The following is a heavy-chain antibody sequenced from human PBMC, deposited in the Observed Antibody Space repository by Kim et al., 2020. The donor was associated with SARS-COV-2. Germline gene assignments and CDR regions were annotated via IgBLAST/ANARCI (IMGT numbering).Heavy chain of an antibody. CDR1: GFTFSSYS. CDR3: ARVPTSVVTPPDY. D-gene: IGHD2-21*02. CDR2: ISSSSSYI. V-gene: IGHV3-21*01. Sequence: GGSLRLSCAASGFTFSSYSMNWVRQAPGKGLEWVSSISSSSSYIYYADSVKGRFTISRDNAKNSLYLQMNSLRAEDTAVYYCARVPTSVVTPPDYWGQGTPVTVSS. J-gene: IGHJ4*02.